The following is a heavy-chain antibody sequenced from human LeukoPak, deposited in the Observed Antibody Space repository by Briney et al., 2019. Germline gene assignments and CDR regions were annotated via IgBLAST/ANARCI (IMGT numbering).Heavy chain of an antibody. CDR3: ARGLTVGATGVWAFDI. Sequence: PGGSLRLSCAASGFTVSNNYMTWVRQAPGKGLEWVSVMYRVGNTYYADFVKGRFTIPRDNFKNTLHLQMNSLRVEDTALYYCARGLTVGATGVWAFDIWGQGTMVTVSS. J-gene: IGHJ3*02. D-gene: IGHD1-26*01. CDR1: GFTVSNNY. V-gene: IGHV3-66*01. CDR2: MYRVGNT.